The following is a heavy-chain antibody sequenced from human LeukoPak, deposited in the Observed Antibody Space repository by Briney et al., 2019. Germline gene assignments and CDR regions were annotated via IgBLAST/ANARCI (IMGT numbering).Heavy chain of an antibody. V-gene: IGHV3-9*01. CDR2: ISWNRGNI. D-gene: IGHD2/OR15-2a*01. CDR1: GFTFDDYA. Sequence: PGRCLRLSCAGSGFTFDDYAMHWVRQTPGKGLEWVSGISWNRGNIAYADFVGGRFTISRDNAKNSLSLQMNSLSDEDTAVYYCAKDAYGGATFFYYMDVWGTGTTVTVSS. J-gene: IGHJ6*03. CDR3: AKDAYGGATFFYYMDV.